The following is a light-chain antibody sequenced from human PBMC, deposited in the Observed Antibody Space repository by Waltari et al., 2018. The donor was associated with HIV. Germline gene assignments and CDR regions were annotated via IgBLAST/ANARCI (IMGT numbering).Light chain of an antibody. CDR3: QAWDSSTGV. V-gene: IGLV3-1*01. Sequence: SYELTQPPSVSVSPGQTASITCSGDKLGNKYVCWYQQKAGQSPVLVIYQASKRPSGIPERFSGSNSENTATLTISGTQAMDEADYYCQAWDSSTGVFGTGTKVTVL. CDR2: QAS. CDR1: KLGNKY. J-gene: IGLJ1*01.